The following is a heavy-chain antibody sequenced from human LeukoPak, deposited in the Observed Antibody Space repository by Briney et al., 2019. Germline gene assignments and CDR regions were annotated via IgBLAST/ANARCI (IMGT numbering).Heavy chain of an antibody. V-gene: IGHV3-23*01. Sequence: GGSLRLSCAASGFTFSSYGMSWVRQAPGKGLEWVSAISGSGGSTYYADSVKGRFTISRDNAKNSLYLQMNSLRAEDTAVYYCARDPIVGARTGGYWGQGTLVTVSS. CDR1: GFTFSSYG. CDR2: ISGSGGST. J-gene: IGHJ4*02. CDR3: ARDPIVGARTGGY. D-gene: IGHD1-26*01.